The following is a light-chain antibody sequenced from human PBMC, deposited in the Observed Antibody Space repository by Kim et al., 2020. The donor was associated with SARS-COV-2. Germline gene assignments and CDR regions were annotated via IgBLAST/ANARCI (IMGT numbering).Light chain of an antibody. Sequence: ETVLTQSPGTLSLSPGERATLSCRASESVSSNNLAWYQQEPGQAPRLLIYGASSRATGIPERFSGSGSGTDFTLTISRLEPEDFAVFYCQQYGRSWTFGQGTKVEIK. CDR1: ESVSSNN. CDR3: QQYGRSWT. V-gene: IGKV3-20*01. J-gene: IGKJ1*01. CDR2: GAS.